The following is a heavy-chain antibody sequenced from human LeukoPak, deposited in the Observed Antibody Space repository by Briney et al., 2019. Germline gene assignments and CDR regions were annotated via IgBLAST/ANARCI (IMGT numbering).Heavy chain of an antibody. CDR1: GFTFSNAW. J-gene: IGHJ3*02. D-gene: IGHD2-2*01. V-gene: IGHV3-15*01. CDR3: TTGVVPAATDAFDI. CDR2: IKSKTDGGTT. Sequence: GGSLRLSCAASGFTFSNAWMSWVRQAPGKGLEWVGRIKSKTDGGTTDYAAPVKGRFTISRDDSKNTLYLQMNSLKTEDTAVYYCTTGVVPAATDAFDIWGQGTMVTVSS.